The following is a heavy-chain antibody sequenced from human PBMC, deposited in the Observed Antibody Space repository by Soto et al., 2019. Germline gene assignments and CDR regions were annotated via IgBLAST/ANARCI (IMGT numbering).Heavy chain of an antibody. Sequence: PGGSLRLSCAASGFTFSSYGMHWVRQAPGKGLEWVAVISYDGSNIYYADSVKGRFTISRDNSKNTLYLQMNGLRVEDTAVYYCAIYMVPPPIRGVIIISDYWGQGTLVTVSS. V-gene: IGHV3-30*03. D-gene: IGHD3-10*01. CDR1: GFTFSSYG. J-gene: IGHJ4*02. CDR3: AIYMVPPPIRGVIIISDY. CDR2: ISYDGSNI.